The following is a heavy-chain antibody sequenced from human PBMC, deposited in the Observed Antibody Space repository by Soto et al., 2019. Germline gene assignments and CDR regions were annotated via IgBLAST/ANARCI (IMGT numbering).Heavy chain of an antibody. CDR1: GFTFSSYT. CDR3: ARGVLSASGTCY. V-gene: IGHV3-21*01. J-gene: IGHJ4*02. CDR2: ISSGSSYI. D-gene: IGHD2-15*01. Sequence: PGGSLRLSCAASGFTFSSYTMNWVRQAPGKGLEWVSSISSGSSYIYYADSMKGRFTISRDNAKNSLYLQMNSLRAEDTAVYYCARGVLSASGTCYCGRGTLVTVCS.